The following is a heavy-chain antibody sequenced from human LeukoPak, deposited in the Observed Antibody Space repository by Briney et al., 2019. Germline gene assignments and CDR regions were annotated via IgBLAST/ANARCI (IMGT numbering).Heavy chain of an antibody. V-gene: IGHV4-4*07. CDR1: GGSISSYY. CDR2: IYTSGST. J-gene: IGHJ4*02. Sequence: SETLSLTCTVSGGSISSYYWSWIRQPAGKGLEWIGRIYTSGSTNYNPSLKSRVTMSVDTSKNQFSLKLSSVTAADTAVYYCARVFDSSGWYYFDYWGQGTLVTVSS. D-gene: IGHD6-19*01. CDR3: ARVFDSSGWYYFDY.